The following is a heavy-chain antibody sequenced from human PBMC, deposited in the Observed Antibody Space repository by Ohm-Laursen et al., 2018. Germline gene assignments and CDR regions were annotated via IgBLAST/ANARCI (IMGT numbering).Heavy chain of an antibody. CDR2: IYYSGST. CDR3: ARLYSNTFDY. V-gene: IGHV4-59*01. Sequence: GTLSLTCTVSGGSISSYYWSWIRQPPGKGLEWIGYIYYSGSTNYNPSLKSRVTISVDTSKNQFSLMLSSVTAADTAVYYCARLYSNTFDYWGQGSLVTVSS. CDR1: GGSISSYY. J-gene: IGHJ4*02. D-gene: IGHD4-11*01.